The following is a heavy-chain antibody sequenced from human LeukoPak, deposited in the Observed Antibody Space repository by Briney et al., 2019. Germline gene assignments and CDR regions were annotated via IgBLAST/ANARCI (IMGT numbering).Heavy chain of an antibody. V-gene: IGHV3-74*01. CDR3: ARVIGWDEPFDL. J-gene: IGHJ3*01. D-gene: IGHD1-26*01. CDR1: GFTLSNYW. CDR2: INTDGSST. Sequence: GRSLRLSCSASGFTLSNYWIHWVRQAPGTGLVWVSRINTDGSSTNYADSVKGRFTVSRDNAKNTLYLQMNSLRAEDTAIYYCARVIGWDEPFDLWGQGTMVTVSS.